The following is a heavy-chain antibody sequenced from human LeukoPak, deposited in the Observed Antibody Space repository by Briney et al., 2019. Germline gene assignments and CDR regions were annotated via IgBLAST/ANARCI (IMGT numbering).Heavy chain of an antibody. Sequence: PSETLSLTCAVSGGSIRSYYWSWIRQHPGKGLEWIGYIYYSGSTFYNPSLKSRITISVDTSKNQFSLRLNSVTAADTAVYYCARGLYGQNNWFDPWGQGTLVTVSS. D-gene: IGHD3-16*01. V-gene: IGHV4-30-4*08. CDR3: ARGLYGQNNWFDP. J-gene: IGHJ5*02. CDR2: IYYSGST. CDR1: GGSIRSYY.